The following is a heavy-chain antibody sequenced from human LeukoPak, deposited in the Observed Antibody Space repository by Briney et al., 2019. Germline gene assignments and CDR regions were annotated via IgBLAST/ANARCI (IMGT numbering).Heavy chain of an antibody. D-gene: IGHD6-6*01. V-gene: IGHV3-23*01. CDR1: GFTLSSYA. J-gene: IGHJ4*02. CDR3: AKGSSGGRPYYFDY. Sequence: GGSLRLSCVGSGFTLSSYAMSWVRQAPGKGLEWVAAISDSGGSTYFADSVKGRFTISRDNSKNTVYLQMNSLRAEDTAVYYCAKGSSGGRPYYFDYWGQGTLVTVSS. CDR2: ISDSGGST.